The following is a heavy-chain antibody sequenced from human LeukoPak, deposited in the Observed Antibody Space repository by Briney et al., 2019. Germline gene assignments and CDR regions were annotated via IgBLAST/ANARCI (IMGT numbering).Heavy chain of an antibody. Sequence: PGGSLRLSCAASGVTVTANYMTWLRQAPGKGLEWVSVIFSGDTTYYADSVKGRFTISRHNSENTLYLQMNSLRAEDTAVYYGARYKDATGTTPGAFDIGGQGTMVTVSP. CDR2: IFSGDTT. D-gene: IGHD1-7*01. CDR3: ARYKDATGTTPGAFDI. V-gene: IGHV3-53*04. J-gene: IGHJ3*02. CDR1: GVTVTANY.